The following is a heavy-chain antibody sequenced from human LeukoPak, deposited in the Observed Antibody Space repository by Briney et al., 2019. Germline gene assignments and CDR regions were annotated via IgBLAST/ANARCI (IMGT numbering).Heavy chain of an antibody. J-gene: IGHJ4*02. CDR1: GVSISSYY. Sequence: PSETLSLTCTVSGVSISSYYWSWIRQPPGKGLEWIGYIYYSGSTNYNPSLKSRVTISVDTSKNQFSLKLSSVTAADTAVYYCARRNVDTAMVTFDYWGQGTLVTVSS. V-gene: IGHV4-59*01. CDR3: ARRNVDTAMVTFDY. D-gene: IGHD5-18*01. CDR2: IYYSGST.